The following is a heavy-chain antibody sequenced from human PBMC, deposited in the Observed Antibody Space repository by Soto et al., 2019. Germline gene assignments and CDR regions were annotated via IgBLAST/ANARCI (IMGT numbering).Heavy chain of an antibody. Sequence: PGGSLRLSCAASKFSLSSYWMNWVRQVPGKGLEWVANIKQDGTEKYYVDSVTGRFIISRDNAKNSLYLQMNSLRAEDTAVYYCARDADASGWYHYGFDVWGQGTMVTVSS. J-gene: IGHJ6*02. V-gene: IGHV3-7*01. CDR2: IKQDGTEK. D-gene: IGHD6-19*01. CDR1: KFSLSSYW. CDR3: ARDADASGWYHYGFDV.